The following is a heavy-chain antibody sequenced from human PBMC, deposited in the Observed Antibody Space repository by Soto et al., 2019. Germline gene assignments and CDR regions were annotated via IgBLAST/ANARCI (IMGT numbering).Heavy chain of an antibody. J-gene: IGHJ5*02. D-gene: IGHD3-10*01. V-gene: IGHV1-46*01. CDR3: ARSSLAGRAIYWFDP. Sequence: QVQLVQSGAEVRKPGASMKLSCQASGYTFISHYIHWLRQAPGQGLEWMGLLNPRGGGTTYAQKFQDRVTMTRDTSTSTLYMALSSLTSEDTAVYYCARSSLAGRAIYWFDPWGQGTLVTVSS. CDR1: GYTFISHY. CDR2: LNPRGGGT.